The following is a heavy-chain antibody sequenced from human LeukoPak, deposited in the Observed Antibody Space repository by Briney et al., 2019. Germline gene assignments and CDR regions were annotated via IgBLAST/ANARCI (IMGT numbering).Heavy chain of an antibody. D-gene: IGHD3-22*01. V-gene: IGHV4-34*01. CDR2: INHSGST. Sequence: PSETLSLTCAVYGGSFSGYYWSWIRQPPGKGLEWIGEINHSGSTNYNPSLKSRVTISVDTSKNQFSLKLSSVTAADTAVYYCARVFSLYDSSGYYETFDYWGQGTLVTVSS. J-gene: IGHJ4*02. CDR3: ARVFSLYDSSGYYETFDY. CDR1: GGSFSGYY.